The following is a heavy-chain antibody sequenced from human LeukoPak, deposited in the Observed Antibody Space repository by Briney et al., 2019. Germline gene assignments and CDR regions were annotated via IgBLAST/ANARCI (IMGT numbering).Heavy chain of an antibody. D-gene: IGHD3-22*01. CDR3: ARDDNYYDSSGYYPTHIDY. CDR1: GYTFTSYG. CDR2: ISAYNGNT. J-gene: IGHJ4*02. V-gene: IGHV1-18*01. Sequence: ASVKVSCKASGYTFTSYGISWVRQAPGQGLEWMGWISAYNGNTNYAQKLQGRVTMTTDTSTSTAYMELRSLRPDDTAVYYCARDDNYYDSSGYYPTHIDYWGQGTLVTVSS.